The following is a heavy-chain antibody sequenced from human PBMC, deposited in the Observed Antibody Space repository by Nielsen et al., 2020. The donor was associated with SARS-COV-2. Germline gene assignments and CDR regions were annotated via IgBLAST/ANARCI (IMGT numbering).Heavy chain of an antibody. J-gene: IGHJ5*02. CDR2: ISYDGSNK. V-gene: IGHV3-30*03. CDR3: AATLKLTTGEDWFDP. Sequence: GESLKISCAASGFTFSSYGMHWVRQAPGKGLEWVAVISYDGSNKYYADSVKGRFTISRDNSKNTLYLQMNSLRAEDTAVYYCAATLKLTTGEDWFDPWGQGTLVTVSS. CDR1: GFTFSSYG. D-gene: IGHD4-11*01.